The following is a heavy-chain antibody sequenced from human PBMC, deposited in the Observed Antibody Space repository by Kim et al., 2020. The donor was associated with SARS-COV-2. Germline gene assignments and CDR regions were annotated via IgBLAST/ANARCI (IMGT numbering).Heavy chain of an antibody. J-gene: IGHJ6*02. D-gene: IGHD3-16*02. CDR1: GGSISSYY. CDR2: IYYSGST. V-gene: IGHV4-59*08. CDR3: ARLHPYYDYVWGSYRRTIDYGMDV. Sequence: SETLSLTCTVSGGSISSYYWSWIRQPPGKGLEWIGYIYYSGSTNYNPSLKSRVTISVDTSKNQFSLKLSSVTAADTAVYYCARLHPYYDYVWGSYRRTIDYGMDVWGQGTTVTVSS.